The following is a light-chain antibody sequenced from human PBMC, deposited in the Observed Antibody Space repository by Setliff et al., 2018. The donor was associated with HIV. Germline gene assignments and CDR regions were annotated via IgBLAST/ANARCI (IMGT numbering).Light chain of an antibody. Sequence: QSVLTQPASVSGSPGQSITISCTGTSGDVGRYNLVSWYQQQPGKPPKLMIYQASKRPSGVSNRFSGSKSGNTASLTISGLQAEDEADYYCNSYTTSGTRVFGTGTKVTVL. V-gene: IGLV2-14*02. J-gene: IGLJ1*01. CDR3: NSYTTSGTRV. CDR2: QAS. CDR1: SGDVGRYNL.